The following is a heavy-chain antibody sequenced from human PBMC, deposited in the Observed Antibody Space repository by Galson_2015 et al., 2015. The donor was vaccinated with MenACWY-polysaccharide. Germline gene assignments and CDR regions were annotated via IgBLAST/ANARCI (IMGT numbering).Heavy chain of an antibody. D-gene: IGHD3-22*01. J-gene: IGHJ3*02. CDR2: ISAGGSDT. Sequence: SLRLSCAGSGFNFRSYAMNWVRQAPGKGLEWVSSISAGGSDTYYAESVKGRFTISRDNSKNTLHLQMSSLRPEDTAIYYCAREGVSSGHAGALDTWGQGTMVAVSS. V-gene: IGHV3-23*01. CDR3: AREGVSSGHAGALDT. CDR1: GFNFRSYA.